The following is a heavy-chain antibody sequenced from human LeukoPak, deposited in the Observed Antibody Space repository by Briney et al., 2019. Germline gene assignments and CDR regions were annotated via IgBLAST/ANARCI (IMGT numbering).Heavy chain of an antibody. J-gene: IGHJ5*02. CDR2: ISSSSSYI. D-gene: IGHD1-7*01. Sequence: KSGGSLRLSCAASGFTFSSYSMNWVRQAPGKGLEWVSSISSSSSYIYYADSVKGRFTISRDNAKNSLYLQMNSLRAEDTAVYYCAKARYNWNYGWFDPWGQGTLVTVSS. V-gene: IGHV3-21*01. CDR3: AKARYNWNYGWFDP. CDR1: GFTFSSYS.